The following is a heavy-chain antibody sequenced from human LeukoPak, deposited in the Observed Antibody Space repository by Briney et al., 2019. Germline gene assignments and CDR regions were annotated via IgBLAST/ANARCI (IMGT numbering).Heavy chain of an antibody. Sequence: ASVKVSCTASGGTFSTYAISWVRQAPGQGLEWMGIINPSGGSTSYAQKFQGRVTMTRDMSTSTVYMELSSLRSEDTAVYYCARGKYYDTSFDYWGQGTLVTVSS. CDR2: INPSGGST. J-gene: IGHJ4*02. CDR1: GGTFSTYA. D-gene: IGHD3-22*01. CDR3: ARGKYYDTSFDY. V-gene: IGHV1-46*01.